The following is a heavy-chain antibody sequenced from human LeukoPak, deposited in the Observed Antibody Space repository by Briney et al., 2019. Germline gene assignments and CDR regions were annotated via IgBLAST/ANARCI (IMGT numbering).Heavy chain of an antibody. CDR3: ARDPRLYYYDSSGYSGAFDI. CDR2: ISSSSYI. CDR1: GFTFSDYY. Sequence: GGSLRLSCAASGFTFSDYYMSWIRQAPGKGLEWVSSISSSSYIYYADSVKGRFTISRDNAKNSLYLQMNSLRAEDTAVYYCARDPRLYYYDSSGYSGAFDIWGQGTMVTVSS. D-gene: IGHD3-22*01. V-gene: IGHV3-69-1*01. J-gene: IGHJ3*02.